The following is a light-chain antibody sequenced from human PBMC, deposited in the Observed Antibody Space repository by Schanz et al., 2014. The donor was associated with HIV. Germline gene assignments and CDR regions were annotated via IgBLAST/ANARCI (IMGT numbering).Light chain of an antibody. CDR2: DVS. Sequence: QSALTQPASVSGSPGQSIAISCTGTSSDVGGYNYVSWYQQHPNKAPKLMIYDVSKRPSGVPDRFSGSKSGNTASLTISGLQAEDEADYYCISYTSDTVLFGGGTKLTVL. V-gene: IGLV2-14*03. J-gene: IGLJ2*01. CDR3: ISYTSDTVL. CDR1: SSDVGGYNY.